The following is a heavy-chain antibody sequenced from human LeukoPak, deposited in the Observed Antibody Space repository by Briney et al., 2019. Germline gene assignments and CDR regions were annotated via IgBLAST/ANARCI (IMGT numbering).Heavy chain of an antibody. J-gene: IGHJ5*02. Sequence: GGSLRLSCAASGFKFDDYGMSWVRQASGKGLEWVSAISGSGGSTYYADSVKGRFTISRDNSKNTLYLQMNSLRAEDTAVYYCANATVRAWFDPWGQGTLVTVSS. V-gene: IGHV3-23*01. CDR3: ANATVRAWFDP. CDR1: GFKFDDYG. D-gene: IGHD1-14*01. CDR2: ISGSGGST.